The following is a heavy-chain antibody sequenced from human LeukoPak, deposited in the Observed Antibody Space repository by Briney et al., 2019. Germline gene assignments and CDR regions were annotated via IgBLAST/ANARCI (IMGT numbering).Heavy chain of an antibody. CDR3: ARYDFWSGSPYYYYYMDV. V-gene: IGHV1-69*05. CDR1: GGTFSSYA. Sequence: ASVKVSCKASGGTFSSYAISWVRQAPGQGLEWMGGIIPIFGTANYAQKFQGRVTITTDESTSTAYLELSSLRSEDTAVYYCARYDFWSGSPYYYYYMDVWGKGTTVTVSS. D-gene: IGHD3-3*01. J-gene: IGHJ6*03. CDR2: IIPIFGTA.